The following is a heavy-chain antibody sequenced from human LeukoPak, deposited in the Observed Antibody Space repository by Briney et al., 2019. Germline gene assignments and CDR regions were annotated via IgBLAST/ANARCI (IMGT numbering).Heavy chain of an antibody. CDR1: GFTFSDYY. CDR3: AKGKGIAVAGTEFYYYYYYGMDV. CDR2: ISGSGGSR. Sequence: GGSLRLSCAASGFTFSDYYMSWIRRAPGKGLEWVSAISGSGGSRYYADSVKGRFTIPRDNSKNTLYLQMNSLRAEDTAVYYCAKGKGIAVAGTEFYYYYYYGMDVWGQGTTVTVSS. D-gene: IGHD6-19*01. V-gene: IGHV3-23*01. J-gene: IGHJ6*02.